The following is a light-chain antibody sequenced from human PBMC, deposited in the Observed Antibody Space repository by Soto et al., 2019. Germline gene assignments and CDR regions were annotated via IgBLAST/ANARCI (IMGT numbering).Light chain of an antibody. CDR3: TSYTSSNTYV. J-gene: IGLJ1*01. CDR1: SSDVGYYNY. V-gene: IGLV2-14*01. CDR2: DIT. Sequence: QSALTQPASVSGSPGQSITISCTGTSSDVGYYNYVSWYQQRPGKAPKLMIYDITTRPSGVSYRFSGSKSGNTAFLTISGLQAEDEADYYCTSYTSSNTYVFGTGTKVTVL.